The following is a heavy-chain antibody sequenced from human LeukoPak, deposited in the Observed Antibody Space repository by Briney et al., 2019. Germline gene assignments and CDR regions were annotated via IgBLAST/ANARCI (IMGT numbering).Heavy chain of an antibody. D-gene: IGHD3-10*01. CDR1: GGSISSYY. Sequence: SETLSLTCTVSGGSISSYYWSWLRQPPGKGLEWIGYIYYSGSTNYNPSLKSRVTISVDTSKNQFSLKLSSVTAADTAVYYCAGATYYYGSGSLDYWGQGTLVTVSS. CDR3: AGATYYYGSGSLDY. V-gene: IGHV4-59*01. J-gene: IGHJ4*02. CDR2: IYYSGST.